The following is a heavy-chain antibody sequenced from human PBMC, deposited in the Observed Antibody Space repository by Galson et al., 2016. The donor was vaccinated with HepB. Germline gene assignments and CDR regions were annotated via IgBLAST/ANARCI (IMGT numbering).Heavy chain of an antibody. CDR2: INPNSGAT. D-gene: IGHD6-19*01. J-gene: IGHJ4*02. V-gene: IGHV1-2*06. CDR1: GYSFTGYY. CDR3: VKESSWTYGWHSDY. Sequence: SVKVSCKASGYSFTGYYMHWVRQAPGQGLEWVGRINPNSGATNYEQNFQGRVTMTRYTSISTAYMELTGLRSDDTAVYYCVKESSWTYGWHSDYWGQGTLVTVSS.